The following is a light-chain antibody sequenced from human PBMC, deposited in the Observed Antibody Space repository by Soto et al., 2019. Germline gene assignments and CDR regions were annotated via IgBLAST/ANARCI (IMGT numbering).Light chain of an antibody. CDR3: QQYEHRPT. J-gene: IGKJ5*01. CDR2: DAS. V-gene: IGKV1-33*01. CDR1: QNINNY. Sequence: DLQRNQSPSALSESLGDRVTINCQASQNINNYLNWYQQKPGRAPKLLIYDASNLEAGVPSRFRGSGSGTDFTFTISRLQPEDIATCYCQQYEHRPTFGHGRRLEIK.